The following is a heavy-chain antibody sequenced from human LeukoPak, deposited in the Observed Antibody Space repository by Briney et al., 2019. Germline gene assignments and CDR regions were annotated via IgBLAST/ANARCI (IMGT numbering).Heavy chain of an antibody. D-gene: IGHD3-10*01. Sequence: GGSLRLSCADSGFTFSSYWMTWVRQAPGKGLEWVANIKQDGSEMFYVDSVKGRFTISRDNAKNSLFLQMNSLRAEDTAVYYYARVFRVHFDYWGQGTLVTVSS. CDR2: IKQDGSEM. CDR3: ARVFRVHFDY. CDR1: GFTFSSYW. J-gene: IGHJ4*02. V-gene: IGHV3-7*03.